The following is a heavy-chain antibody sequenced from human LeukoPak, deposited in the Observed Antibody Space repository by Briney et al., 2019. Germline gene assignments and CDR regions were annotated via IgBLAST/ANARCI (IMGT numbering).Heavy chain of an antibody. CDR2: ISSSSSYI. V-gene: IGHV3-21*04. CDR3: ARALAAAGDNWFDP. J-gene: IGHJ5*02. Sequence: GGSLRLSCAASGFTFSSYSMNWVRQAPGKGLEWVSSISSSSSYIYYADSVKGRFTISRDNAKNSLYLQMNSLRAEDTAVYYCARALAAAGDNWFDPWGQGTLVTVSS. D-gene: IGHD6-13*01. CDR1: GFTFSSYS.